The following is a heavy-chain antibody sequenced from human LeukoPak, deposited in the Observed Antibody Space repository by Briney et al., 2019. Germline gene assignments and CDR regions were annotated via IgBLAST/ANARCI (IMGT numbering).Heavy chain of an antibody. CDR3: ARHVASSGSDFDY. CDR2: IYYSGKT. V-gene: IGHV4-39*01. D-gene: IGHD3-22*01. Sequence: SETLSLTCTVSGGSVSSTSSYWGWIRQPPGKGLEWIGSIYYSGKTYHNPSLKSRVTISVDTSKHQVSLRLSSVTAADTAVYYCARHVASSGSDFDYWGQGTLVTVSS. CDR1: GGSVSSTSSY. J-gene: IGHJ4*02.